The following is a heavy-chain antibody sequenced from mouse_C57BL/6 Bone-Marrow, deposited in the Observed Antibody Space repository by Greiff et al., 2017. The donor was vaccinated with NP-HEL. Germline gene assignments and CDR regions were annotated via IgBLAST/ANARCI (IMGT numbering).Heavy chain of an antibody. CDR1: GYTFTSYW. J-gene: IGHJ1*03. CDR2: LYPGSGST. Sequence: QVQLQQPGAELVKPGASVKMSCKASGYTFTSYWITWVKQRPGQGLEWIGDLYPGSGSTNYNEKFKSKATLTVDTSSSTAYMQLSSLTSEDSAVYYCARFTTVVATDWYFDVWGTGTTVTVSS. D-gene: IGHD1-1*01. V-gene: IGHV1-55*01. CDR3: ARFTTVVATDWYFDV.